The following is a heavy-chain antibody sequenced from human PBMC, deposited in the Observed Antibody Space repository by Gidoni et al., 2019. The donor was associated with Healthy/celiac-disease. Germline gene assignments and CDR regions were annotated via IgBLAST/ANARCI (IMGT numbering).Heavy chain of an antibody. V-gene: IGHV3-23*01. CDR2: ISGSGGST. Sequence: EVQLLASGGGLVQPGGSLRPSCAASGFTFSSYAMSWVRQAPGKGREWVSAISGSGGSTYYADSVKGRFTISRDNSKNTLYLQMNSLRAEDTAVYYCAKTSGYSSSWLFDYWGQGTLVTVSS. J-gene: IGHJ4*02. D-gene: IGHD6-13*01. CDR3: AKTSGYSSSWLFDY. CDR1: GFTFSSYA.